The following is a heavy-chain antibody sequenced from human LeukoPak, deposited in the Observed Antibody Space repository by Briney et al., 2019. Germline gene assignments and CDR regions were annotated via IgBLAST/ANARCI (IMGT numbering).Heavy chain of an antibody. J-gene: IGHJ4*02. D-gene: IGHD1-26*01. Sequence: ASVKVSCKASGYTFTSYGISWVRQAPGQGLEWMGWISAYNGNTNYAQKLQGRVTMTTDTSTSTAYMELRSLRSDDTAVYYCAKDLDIVGATTFDYWGQGTLVTVSS. V-gene: IGHV1-18*01. CDR1: GYTFTSYG. CDR3: AKDLDIVGATTFDY. CDR2: ISAYNGNT.